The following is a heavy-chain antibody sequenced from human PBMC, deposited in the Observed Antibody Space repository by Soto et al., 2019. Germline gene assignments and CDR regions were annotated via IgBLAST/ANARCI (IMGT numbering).Heavy chain of an antibody. J-gene: IGHJ4*02. V-gene: IGHV1-69*13. CDR2: IIPIFGTP. CDR1: GVTFSRQD. CDR3: AKNEGRDGYSFDY. Sequence: ASVKVSCKASGVTFSRQDMRWVRQAPGQGLEWTGGIIPIFGTPQYAEKFQDRVTITADESTSTAYMELSSLTSEDTAVYYCAKNEGRDGYSFDYWGQGTLVPVSS. D-gene: IGHD5-12*01.